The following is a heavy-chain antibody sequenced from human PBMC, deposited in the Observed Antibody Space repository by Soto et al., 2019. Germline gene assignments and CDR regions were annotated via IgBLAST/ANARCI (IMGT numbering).Heavy chain of an antibody. CDR2: IKEDGSDK. D-gene: IGHD3-16*01. J-gene: IGHJ4*02. CDR3: ARDANRGGDHDS. Sequence: EVQLVESGGDLVQPGGSLKLSCAASGFSLSSYWMSWFRQAPGKGLEWVANIKEDGSDKYYVGAVKGRFTISRDNAKNSLYLQMNRLTAEDTALYYCARDANRGGDHDSWGQGTLVTVSS. V-gene: IGHV3-7*04. CDR1: GFSLSSYW.